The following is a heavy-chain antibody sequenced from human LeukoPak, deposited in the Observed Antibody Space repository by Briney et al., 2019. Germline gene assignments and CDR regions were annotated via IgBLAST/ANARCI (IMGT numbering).Heavy chain of an antibody. J-gene: IGHJ6*03. V-gene: IGHV1-46*01. CDR2: INPSGGST. CDR1: GYTFTSYY. D-gene: IGHD2-2*03. CDR3: AREPTMDIVVVPAADPYYYYYMDV. Sequence: ASVKVSCKASGYTFTSYYMHWVRQAPGQGLEWMGIINPSGGSTSYAQKFQGRVTMTRDTSMSTVYMELSSLRSEDTAVYYCAREPTMDIVVVPAADPYYYYYMDVWGKGTTVTVSS.